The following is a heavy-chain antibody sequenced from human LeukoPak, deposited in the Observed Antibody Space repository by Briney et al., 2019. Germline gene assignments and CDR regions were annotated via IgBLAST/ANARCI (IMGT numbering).Heavy chain of an antibody. CDR1: GFTFSSYA. V-gene: IGHV3-48*04. J-gene: IGHJ6*02. CDR2: ISSSGSTI. D-gene: IGHD3-22*01. Sequence: GSLRLSCAASGFTFSSYAMSWVRQAPGKGLEWVSYISSSGSTIYYADSVKGRFTISRDNAKNSLYLQMNSLRAEDTALYHCARVDYYDSSGPDYYYGMDVWGQGTTVTVSS. CDR3: ARVDYYDSSGPDYYYGMDV.